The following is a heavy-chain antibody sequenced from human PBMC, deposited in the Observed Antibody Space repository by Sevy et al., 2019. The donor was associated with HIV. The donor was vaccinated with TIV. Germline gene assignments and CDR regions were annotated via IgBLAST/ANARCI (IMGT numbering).Heavy chain of an antibody. V-gene: IGHV3-15*01. CDR1: GFTFSNAW. CDR2: IKSKTDGGTT. Sequence: GGSLRLSCAASGFTFSNAWMSWVRQAPGKGLEWVGRIKSKTDGGTTDYGAPVKGRFTISRDDSKNTRYLQMNSLKTEDTAVYYCTTDAAGIVVVITGDAFDIWGQGTMVTVSS. CDR3: TTDAAGIVVVITGDAFDI. D-gene: IGHD3-22*01. J-gene: IGHJ3*02.